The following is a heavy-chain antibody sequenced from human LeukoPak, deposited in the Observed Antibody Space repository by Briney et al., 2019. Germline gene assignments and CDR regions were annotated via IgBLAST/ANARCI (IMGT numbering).Heavy chain of an antibody. CDR2: IKQDGSEK. J-gene: IGHJ3*02. Sequence: GGSLRLSCAASGFTFSSYWMSWVRQAPGKGLEWVANIKQDGSEKYYVDSVKGRFTISRDNAENSLYLQMNSLRAEDTAVYYCARKDSRNAPFAFDIWGQGTMVTVSS. CDR1: GFTFSSYW. CDR3: ARKDSRNAPFAFDI. V-gene: IGHV3-7*01. D-gene: IGHD3-22*01.